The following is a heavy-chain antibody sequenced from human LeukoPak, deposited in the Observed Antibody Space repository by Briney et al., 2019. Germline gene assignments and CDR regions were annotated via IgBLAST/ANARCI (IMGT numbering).Heavy chain of an antibody. D-gene: IGHD3-9*01. Sequence: SETLSLTCTVSGGSISRYYWSWIRQPPGKGLEWIGYIYYSGSTNYSPSLKSRVTISVDTSKNQFSLKLSSVTAADTAVYYCARDAYEGFDKAGWYFDYWGQGTLVTVSP. V-gene: IGHV4-59*01. CDR2: IYYSGST. J-gene: IGHJ4*02. CDR3: ARDAYEGFDKAGWYFDY. CDR1: GGSISRYY.